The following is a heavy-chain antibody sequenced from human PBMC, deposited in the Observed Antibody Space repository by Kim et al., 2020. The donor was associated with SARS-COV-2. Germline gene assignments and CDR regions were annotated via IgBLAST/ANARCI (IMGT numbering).Heavy chain of an antibody. CDR3: ARIMVRGVIIIGAFDI. D-gene: IGHD3-10*01. J-gene: IGHJ3*02. Sequence: SFQGQVTISADKSISTAYLRWSSLKASDTAMYYCARIMVRGVIIIGAFDIWGQGTMVTVSS. V-gene: IGHV5-51*01.